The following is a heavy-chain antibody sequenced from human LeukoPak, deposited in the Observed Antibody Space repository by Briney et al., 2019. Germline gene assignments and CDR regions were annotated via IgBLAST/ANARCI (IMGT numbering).Heavy chain of an antibody. CDR1: GFTFSSYN. Sequence: GGSLRLSCAASGFTFSSYNMNWVRQAPGKGLEWVSSITSGSSYRFYADSVKGRFTISRDNAKNSLYLQMNSLRAEDTAVYYCARDADRQFLYYYYYMDVWGKGTTVTVSS. V-gene: IGHV3-21*01. CDR2: ITSGSSYR. CDR3: ARDADRQFLYYYYYMDV. D-gene: IGHD2/OR15-2a*01. J-gene: IGHJ6*03.